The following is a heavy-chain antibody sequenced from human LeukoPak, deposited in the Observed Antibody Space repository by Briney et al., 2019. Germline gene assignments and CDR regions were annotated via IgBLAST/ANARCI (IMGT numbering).Heavy chain of an antibody. CDR3: AKGSSSGRPYFFDY. Sequence: GGSLRLSCAASGFTFSSYAMGWVRQAPGKGLEWFSAISGNSGSDTYYADAVKGRFTISRANSKTTLYLEMNSLRAEDTAVYYCAKGSSSGRPYFFDYWGQGSLVAVSS. V-gene: IGHV3-23*01. D-gene: IGHD3-10*01. J-gene: IGHJ4*02. CDR2: ISGNSGSDT. CDR1: GFTFSSYA.